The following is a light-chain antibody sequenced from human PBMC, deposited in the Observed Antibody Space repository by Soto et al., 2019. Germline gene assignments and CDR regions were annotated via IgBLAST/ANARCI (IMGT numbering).Light chain of an antibody. CDR3: QQFET. J-gene: IGKJ4*01. Sequence: ENVLTQSPATLSLSPGERATLSCRASQTVGSSFLAWYQQKSGQAPRLLIYGASNRATGIPDRFSGSGSGADFTLTINRLEPEDFAVYYCQQFETFGGGTKV. CDR1: QTVGSSF. V-gene: IGKV3-20*01. CDR2: GAS.